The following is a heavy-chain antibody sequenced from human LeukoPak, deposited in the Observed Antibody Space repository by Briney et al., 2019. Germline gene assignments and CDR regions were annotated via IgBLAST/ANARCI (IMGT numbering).Heavy chain of an antibody. Sequence: SETLSLTCAVYGGSFSGYYWSWIRQPPGKGLEWIGEINHSGSTNYNPSLKSRVTISVDTSKNQFSLKLSSVTAADTAVYYCATRDTAMVTSWSFDYWGQGTLVTVSS. V-gene: IGHV4-34*01. CDR1: GGSFSGYY. J-gene: IGHJ4*02. D-gene: IGHD5-18*01. CDR3: ATRDTAMVTSWSFDY. CDR2: INHSGST.